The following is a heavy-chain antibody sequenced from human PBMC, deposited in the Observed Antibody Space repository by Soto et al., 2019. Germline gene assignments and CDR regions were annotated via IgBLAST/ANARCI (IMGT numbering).Heavy chain of an antibody. J-gene: IGHJ4*02. D-gene: IGHD1-1*01. CDR3: VKSGDNYNLLDY. CDR1: GFTFGSYW. V-gene: IGHV3-7*01. CDR2: IKMDASEK. Sequence: GGSLRLSCAASGFTFGSYWMSWVRQAPGKGLEWLATIKMDASEKKYVDSVKGRFTMSRDNAKSSLYLQISSLRGDDTATYYCVKSGDNYNLLDYWRQGTPVTVSS.